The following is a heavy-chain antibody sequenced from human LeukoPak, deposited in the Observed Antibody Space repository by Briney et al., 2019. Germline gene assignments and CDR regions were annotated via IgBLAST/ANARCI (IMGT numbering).Heavy chain of an antibody. CDR3: AKDSVSYGDYWYFDL. CDR1: GFTFSSYG. CDR2: ISYDGSNK. Sequence: GGSLRLSCAASGFTFSSYGMHWVRQAPGKGLEWVAVISYDGSNKYYADSVKGRFTISRDNSKNTLYLQMNSLRAEDTAVYYCAKDSVSYGDYWYFDLWGRGTLVTVSS. D-gene: IGHD5-18*01. V-gene: IGHV3-30*18. J-gene: IGHJ2*01.